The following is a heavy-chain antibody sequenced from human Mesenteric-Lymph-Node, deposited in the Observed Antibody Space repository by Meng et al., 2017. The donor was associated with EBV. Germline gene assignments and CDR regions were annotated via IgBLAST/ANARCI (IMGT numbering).Heavy chain of an antibody. CDR2: ISSRGSTI. CDR1: GFTFSDNH. J-gene: IGHJ4*02. D-gene: IGHD3-10*01. CDR3: ARDWDMTRGVIGY. V-gene: IGHV3-11*01. Sequence: VQVLESGGGWVQPGGSLRLSCAASGFTFSDNHMSWIRQAPGKWLEWVSYISSRGSTIYYADSVKGRFTISRDNAKNSLYLQMNSLRAEDTALYYCARDWDMTRGVIGYWGQGTLVTVSS.